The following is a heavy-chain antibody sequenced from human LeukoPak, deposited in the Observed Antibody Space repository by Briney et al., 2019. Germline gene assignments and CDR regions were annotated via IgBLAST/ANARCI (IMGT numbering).Heavy chain of an antibody. CDR3: ARALGGSYYYYFDY. Sequence: ASAKVSCKASGYTFTGYYMHWVRQAPGQGLEWMGWINPNSGGTNYAQKFQGRVTMTRDTSISTAYMELSRLRSDDTAVYYCARALGGSYYYYFDYWGQGTLVTVSS. V-gene: IGHV1-2*02. CDR1: GYTFTGYY. CDR2: INPNSGGT. D-gene: IGHD1-26*01. J-gene: IGHJ4*02.